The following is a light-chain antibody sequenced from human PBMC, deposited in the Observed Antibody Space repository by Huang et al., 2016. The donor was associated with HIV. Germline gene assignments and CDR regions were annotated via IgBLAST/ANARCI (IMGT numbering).Light chain of an antibody. CDR1: QTVSNDY. Sequence: EIVLTQSPGTLSLSPGQRLTLYCRASQTVSNDYLAWYQQKPGQSPRLLIYAASTRAAGIPDRFSGSGSATDFILTVSRLEPEDSAVYYCQQYALSPWTFGHGTKVEI. J-gene: IGKJ1*01. CDR2: AAS. V-gene: IGKV3-20*01. CDR3: QQYALSPWT.